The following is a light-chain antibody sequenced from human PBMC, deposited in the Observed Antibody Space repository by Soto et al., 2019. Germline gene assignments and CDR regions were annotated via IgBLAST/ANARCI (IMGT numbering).Light chain of an antibody. Sequence: AIQMTQSPSSLSASVGDRVTITCRASQGIRNDLGWYQHKPGKAPTLLIYAASNLQSGVPSRFRGSRSGTEFTLTVSSLQPADFATYYCLQDHDDSWTFGQGTKVDI. J-gene: IGKJ1*01. CDR1: QGIRND. V-gene: IGKV1-6*01. CDR2: AAS. CDR3: LQDHDDSWT.